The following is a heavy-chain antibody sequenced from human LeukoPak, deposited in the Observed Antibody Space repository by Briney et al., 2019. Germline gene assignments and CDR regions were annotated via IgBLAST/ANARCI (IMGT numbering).Heavy chain of an antibody. D-gene: IGHD1-26*01. CDR3: ARESGGATTSHDAFDI. J-gene: IGHJ3*02. Sequence: SETLSLTCTVSGGSISTSNYYWGWIRQPPGKGLEWIGNIFYSGSTYYSPSLRSRVTISLDTSRNQFSLKLNSVTAADTAVYYCARESGGATTSHDAFDIWGQGTMVTVSS. V-gene: IGHV4-39*07. CDR2: IFYSGST. CDR1: GGSISTSNYY.